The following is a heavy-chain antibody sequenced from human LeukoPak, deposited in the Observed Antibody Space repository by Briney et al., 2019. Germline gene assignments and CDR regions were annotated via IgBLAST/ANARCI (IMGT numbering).Heavy chain of an antibody. CDR1: GGSISSGSYY. J-gene: IGHJ5*02. CDR3: ARSYCSSTSCHHNWFDP. Sequence: SETLSLTCTVSGGSISSGSYYWSWLRQPAGKGLEWIGRIYSSGSTNYNPSLKTRVTISSDTSKNQFSLRLSSVTAADTAVYYCARSYCSSTSCHHNWFDPWGQGTLVTVSS. D-gene: IGHD2-2*01. V-gene: IGHV4-61*02. CDR2: IYSSGST.